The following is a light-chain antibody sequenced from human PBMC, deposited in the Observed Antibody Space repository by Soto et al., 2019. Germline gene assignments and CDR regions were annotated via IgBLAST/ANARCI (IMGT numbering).Light chain of an antibody. CDR3: HQQGRSPPWT. Sequence: EIVLRQSLGTLSLSPGERATLSCRAMQSVNRFYLAWFQQKPGQAASILIYGASTTSTGSPDRFSGSGSGTDFTLTIIRLEPEDVSVYYCHQQGRSPPWTFGQGTKVDI. CDR2: GAS. CDR1: QSVNRFY. V-gene: IGKV3-20*01. J-gene: IGKJ1*01.